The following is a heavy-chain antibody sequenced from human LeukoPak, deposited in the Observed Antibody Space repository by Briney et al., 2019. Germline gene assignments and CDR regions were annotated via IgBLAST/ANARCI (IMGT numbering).Heavy chain of an antibody. CDR1: GYSISSGYY. Sequence: PSETLSLTCTVSGYSISSGYYWGWIRQPPGKGLEWIGSIYHSGRTYYNPSLKSRVTISLDMSKNQFSLKVGSVTAADTAVYYCARAHSSSWYYFDYWGQGTLVTVSS. V-gene: IGHV4-38-2*02. CDR2: IYHSGRT. D-gene: IGHD6-13*01. J-gene: IGHJ4*02. CDR3: ARAHSSSWYYFDY.